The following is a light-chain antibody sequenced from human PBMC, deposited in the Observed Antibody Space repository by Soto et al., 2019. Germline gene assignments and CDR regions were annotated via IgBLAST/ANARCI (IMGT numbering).Light chain of an antibody. Sequence: RLTQSPSSLSASVGDTVTISCRASQDISTYLAWYQQKPGKAPTLLIFGASSLHNGVPPRFAVSGSWSEFTLTINRLQPDDFATYFCQHYTLYSAHFGQGTRV. J-gene: IGKJ5*01. V-gene: IGKV1-5*01. CDR1: QDISTY. CDR3: QHYTLYSAH. CDR2: GAS.